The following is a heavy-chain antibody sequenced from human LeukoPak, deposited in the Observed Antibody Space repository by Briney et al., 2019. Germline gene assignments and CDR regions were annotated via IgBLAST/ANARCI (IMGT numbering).Heavy chain of an antibody. CDR3: ARVSGRLERQSDLDY. Sequence: GGSLRLSCAASGFTFASYSMNWVRQAPGKGLEWVSSISGDSTYIYNAGSVEGRFTISGDNAQASLYLQMISLRADDTAVYYCARVSGRLERQSDLDYWGQGTLVIVSS. CDR1: GFTFASYS. CDR2: ISGDSTYI. J-gene: IGHJ4*02. V-gene: IGHV3-21*01. D-gene: IGHD1-1*01.